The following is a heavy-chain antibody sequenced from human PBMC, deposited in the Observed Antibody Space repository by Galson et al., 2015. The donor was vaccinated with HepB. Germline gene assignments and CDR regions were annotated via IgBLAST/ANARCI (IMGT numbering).Heavy chain of an antibody. CDR1: GFTFSTYA. CDR2: ISDSGGST. J-gene: IGHJ3*02. D-gene: IGHD6-13*01. Sequence: SLRLSCAASGFTFSTYAMSWVRQAPGKGLEWVSSISDSGGSTYYADSVKGRFTISRDNSKNTLYLQMNSLRAEDTAVYYCAKSAIAAAGGDAFDIWGQGTMVTVSS. V-gene: IGHV3-23*01. CDR3: AKSAIAAAGGDAFDI.